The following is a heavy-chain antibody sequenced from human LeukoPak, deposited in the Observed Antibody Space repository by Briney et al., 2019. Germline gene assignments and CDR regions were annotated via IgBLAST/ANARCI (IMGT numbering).Heavy chain of an antibody. Sequence: GGSLRLSCAASGFTFSSYGMHWFRQAPGKGLEWVAFIRYDGSNKYYADSVKGRFTISRDNSKNTLYLQMNSLRAEDTAVYYCAKVDSSLDAFDIWGQGTMVTVSS. CDR1: GFTFSSYG. J-gene: IGHJ3*02. CDR3: AKVDSSLDAFDI. CDR2: IRYDGSNK. D-gene: IGHD6-19*01. V-gene: IGHV3-30*02.